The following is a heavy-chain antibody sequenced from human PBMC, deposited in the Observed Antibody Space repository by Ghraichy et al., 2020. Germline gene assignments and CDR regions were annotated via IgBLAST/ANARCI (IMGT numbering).Heavy chain of an antibody. CDR3: AGESSGYYYGGEGGMDV. Sequence: GSLRLSCVAAGFTVSSKYMTWVRQAPGKGLEWVSVIYTGDITDYADSVKGRFTISRDNSKNTLSLQMNSLRAEDTAVYYCAGESSGYYYGGEGGMDVWGQGTTVTVSS. CDR1: GFTVSSKY. CDR2: IYTGDIT. V-gene: IGHV3-53*01. J-gene: IGHJ6*02. D-gene: IGHD3-22*01.